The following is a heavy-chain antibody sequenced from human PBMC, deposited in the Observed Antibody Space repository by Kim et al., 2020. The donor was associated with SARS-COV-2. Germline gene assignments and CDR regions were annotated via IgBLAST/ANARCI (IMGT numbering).Heavy chain of an antibody. CDR2: IYYSGST. D-gene: IGHD2-15*01. CDR1: GGSISSYY. Sequence: SETLSLTCTVSGGSISSYYWSWIRQPPGKGLEWIGYIYYSGSTNYNPSLKSRVTISVDTSKNQFSLKLSSVTAADTAVYYCARVTDGSIDYWGQGTLVTVSS. V-gene: IGHV4-59*13. CDR3: ARVTDGSIDY. J-gene: IGHJ4*02.